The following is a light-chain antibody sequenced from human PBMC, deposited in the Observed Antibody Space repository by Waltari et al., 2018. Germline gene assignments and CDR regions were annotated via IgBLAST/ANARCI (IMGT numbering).Light chain of an antibody. CDR2: GAS. CDR3: QQYGISILYT. V-gene: IGKV3-20*01. Sequence: EVVLTQSPGSLSLSPGERATLSCRASQSLTKKYLAWYQQKPGQAPRLLIYGASSTARGVPDRCSGSGSGTYFTLTISRLEPEDFAVYYCQQYGISILYTFGQGTKLEIK. J-gene: IGKJ2*01. CDR1: QSLTKKY.